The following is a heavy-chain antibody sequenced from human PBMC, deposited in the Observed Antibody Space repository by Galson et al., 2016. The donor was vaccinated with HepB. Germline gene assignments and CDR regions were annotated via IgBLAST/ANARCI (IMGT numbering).Heavy chain of an antibody. CDR2: ISWNGRTI. D-gene: IGHD2-15*01. J-gene: IGHJ4*02. V-gene: IGHV3-9*01. CDR3: ARDISSRLVGDFAQ. CDR1: GFDLDDHA. Sequence: SLRLSCAVSGFDLDDHAMHWVRQTPEKGLEWVSGISWNGRTIDYADSVKGRFTISRDTASNSLFLQMTSLRVDDTAVYYCARDISSRLVGDFAQWGQGTLVTVSS.